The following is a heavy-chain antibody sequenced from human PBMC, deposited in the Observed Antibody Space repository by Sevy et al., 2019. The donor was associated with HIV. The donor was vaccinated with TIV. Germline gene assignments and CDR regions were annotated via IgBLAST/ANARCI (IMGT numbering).Heavy chain of an antibody. CDR3: VRRLPHSLGWSFDY. J-gene: IGHJ4*02. CDR1: GGSISSSSYY. Sequence: SETLSLTCTVSGGSISSSSYYWGWIRQPPGKGLEWIGCLYYVGSTYSNPSLKSRVTMSVDTSRNQFSLTLSSVTAADTAVYYCVRRLPHSLGWSFDYWGQGTLVTVSS. V-gene: IGHV4-39*01. CDR2: LYYVGST. D-gene: IGHD6-19*01.